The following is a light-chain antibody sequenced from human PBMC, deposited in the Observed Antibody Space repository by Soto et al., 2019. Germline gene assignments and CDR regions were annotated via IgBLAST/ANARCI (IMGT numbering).Light chain of an antibody. Sequence: QTVVTQEPSLTVSPGGTVTLTCGSSTGAVTSGHFPYWFQQKPGQAPRTLIYDTNNKQSWTPARFSGSLLGGKAALTLSGAQPEDEAEYYCLLSYSGARVFGGGTTLTVL. CDR1: TGAVTSGHF. J-gene: IGLJ3*02. CDR2: DTN. V-gene: IGLV7-46*01. CDR3: LLSYSGARV.